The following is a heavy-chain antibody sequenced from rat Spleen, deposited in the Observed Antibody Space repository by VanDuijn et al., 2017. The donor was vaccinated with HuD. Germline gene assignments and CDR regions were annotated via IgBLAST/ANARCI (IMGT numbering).Heavy chain of an antibody. CDR1: GFTFSIYG. Sequence: EVQLVESGGGLVQPGRSLKLSCAPSGFTFSIYGMAWVRQAPTKGLEWVASIGTGGGNTYYRDSVKGRFTISRDNTKSTLYLQLDSLRSEDTATYYCTTDTFYDGTYYPGGFDYWGQGTLVTVSS. V-gene: IGHV5-27*01. CDR3: TTDTFYDGTYYPGGFDY. CDR2: IGTGGGNT. D-gene: IGHD1-12*02. J-gene: IGHJ3*01.